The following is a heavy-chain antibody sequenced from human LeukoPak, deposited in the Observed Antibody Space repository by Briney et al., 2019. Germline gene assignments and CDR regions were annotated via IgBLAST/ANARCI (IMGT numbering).Heavy chain of an antibody. V-gene: IGHV3-66*01. J-gene: IGHJ4*02. CDR2: MYTGGGR. D-gene: IGHD2-21*02. CDR1: GFSVSNYY. CDR3: TRGQSYCGTDCYSD. Sequence: GGSLRLSCAASGFSVSNYYMSWVRQPPGKGLEWVSVMYTGGGRYYGDSVKGRFTISRDNSKNTVFLQMNSLRVEDTALYYCTRGQSYCGTDCYSDWGQGTLVTVSS.